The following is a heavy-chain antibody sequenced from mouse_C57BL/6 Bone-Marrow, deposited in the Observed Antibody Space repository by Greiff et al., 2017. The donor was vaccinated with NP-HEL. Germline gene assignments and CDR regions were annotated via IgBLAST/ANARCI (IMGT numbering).Heavy chain of an antibody. CDR1: GYTFTSYW. CDR3: ARGVGLTGTSFYYAMDY. CDR2: IDPSDSYT. D-gene: IGHD4-1*01. Sequence: VQLQQPGAELVRPGTSVKLSCKASGYTFTSYWMPWVTQRPGQGLEWIGVIDPSDSYTNYNQQFKGKATLTVDTSSSTAYMQLSSLTSEDSAVYYCARGVGLTGTSFYYAMDYWGQRTSVTVSS. V-gene: IGHV1-59*01. J-gene: IGHJ4*01.